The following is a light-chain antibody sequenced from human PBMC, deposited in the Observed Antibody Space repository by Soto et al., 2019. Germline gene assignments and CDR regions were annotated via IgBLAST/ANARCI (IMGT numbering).Light chain of an antibody. V-gene: IGKV3D-15*01. CDR3: QQYNNWPPIT. J-gene: IGKJ5*01. Sequence: EIVMTQSRATLSVSPGERATLSWRVSQSVSNNLAWYQQKPGQAPRLLIYGASTRATGIPARFSGSGSGTDFTHTISSLQSEDCAVYYCQQYNNWPPITIGQGTRLEIK. CDR2: GAS. CDR1: QSVSNN.